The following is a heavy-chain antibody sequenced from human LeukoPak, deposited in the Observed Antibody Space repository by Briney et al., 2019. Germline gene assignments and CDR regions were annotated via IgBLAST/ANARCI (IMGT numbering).Heavy chain of an antibody. CDR2: IYTSGST. Sequence: SETLSLTCTVSGGSISSYYWSWIRQPAGKGLEWIGRIYTSGSTNYNPSLESRVTMSVDTSTNQFSLKLSSVTAADTAVYYCARSGPNCSGGSCYYRRAFDIWGQGTMVTVSS. V-gene: IGHV4-4*07. CDR1: GGSISSYY. CDR3: ARSGPNCSGGSCYYRRAFDI. J-gene: IGHJ3*02. D-gene: IGHD2-15*01.